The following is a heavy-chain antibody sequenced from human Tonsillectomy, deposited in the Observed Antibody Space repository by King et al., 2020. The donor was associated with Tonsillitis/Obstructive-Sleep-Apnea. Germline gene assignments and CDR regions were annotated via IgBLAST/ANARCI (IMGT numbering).Heavy chain of an antibody. CDR2: ISSSGSTI. Sequence: VQLVESGGGLVQPGGSLRLSCAASGFTFSSYEMNWVRQAPGKGLEWVSYISSSGSTIYYADTVKGRFTISRDNAKNSLYLQMNSLRDEDTAVCYCARDVSGAYYFVYWGQGTLVTVSS. D-gene: IGHD5/OR15-5a*01. CDR1: GFTFSSYE. J-gene: IGHJ4*02. V-gene: IGHV3-48*03. CDR3: ARDVSGAYYFVY.